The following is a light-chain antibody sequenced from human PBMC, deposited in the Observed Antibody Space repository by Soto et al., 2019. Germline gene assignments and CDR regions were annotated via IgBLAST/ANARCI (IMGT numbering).Light chain of an antibody. Sequence: DTQMTQPPSSLSASLGDRVTITCRASQSISSYLNWYQQKPGKAPKLLIYAASSLQSGVPSRFSGSGSGTDFTLTISSLQPDDFATYYCQQYNSYPLTFGGGTKVDI. CDR1: QSISSY. CDR3: QQYNSYPLT. J-gene: IGKJ4*01. CDR2: AAS. V-gene: IGKV1-39*01.